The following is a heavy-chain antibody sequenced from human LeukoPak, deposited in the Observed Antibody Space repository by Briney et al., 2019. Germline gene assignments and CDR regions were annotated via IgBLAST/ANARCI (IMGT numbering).Heavy chain of an antibody. CDR1: GYTFTGYY. V-gene: IGHV1-2*02. D-gene: IGHD6-19*01. CDR2: INPNSGGT. Sequence: ASVKVSCKASGYTFTGYYMHWVRQAPGRGLEWMGWINPNSGGTNYAQKFQGRVTMTRDTSISTAYMELSRLRSNDTAVYYCARDQGSGWLNWFDPWGQGTLVTVSS. J-gene: IGHJ5*02. CDR3: ARDQGSGWLNWFDP.